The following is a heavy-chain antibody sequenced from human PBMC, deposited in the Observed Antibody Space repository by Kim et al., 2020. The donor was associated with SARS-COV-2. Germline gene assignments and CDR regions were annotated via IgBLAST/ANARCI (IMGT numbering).Heavy chain of an antibody. V-gene: IGHV1-2*02. Sequence: GTNYAQKLQGRVTMTRDTSISTAYMELSRLRSDDTALYYCASDGWQYPDYWGQGTLVTVSS. CDR2: GT. CDR3: ASDGWQYPDY. D-gene: IGHD2-2*01. J-gene: IGHJ4*02.